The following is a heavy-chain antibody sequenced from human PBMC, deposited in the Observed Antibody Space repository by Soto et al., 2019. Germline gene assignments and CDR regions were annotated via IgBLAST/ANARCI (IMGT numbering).Heavy chain of an antibody. CDR3: ARCRTCRGYSYSHYGMDV. CDR1: GFTFSSYA. D-gene: IGHD5-12*01. J-gene: IGHJ6*02. V-gene: IGHV3-30*04. Sequence: PGGSLRLSCTASGFTFSSYAMHWVRQAPGKGLEWVAIISYDGRNKYSADSVKGRFTISRDNSKNTLYLQMNSLRGEDTAVYYCARCRTCRGYSYSHYGMDVWGQGTTVTVSS. CDR2: ISYDGRNK.